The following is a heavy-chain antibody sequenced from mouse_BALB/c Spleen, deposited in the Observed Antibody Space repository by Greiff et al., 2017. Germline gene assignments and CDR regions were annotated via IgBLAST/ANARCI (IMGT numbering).Heavy chain of an antibody. Sequence: EVQLVESGGGLVKPGGSLKLSCAASGFTFSSYDMSWVRQTPEKRLEWVAYISSGGGSTYYPDTVKGRFTISRDNAKNTLYLQMSSLKSEDTAMYYCARQGAYYGNYYAMDYWGQGTSVTVSS. CDR3: ARQGAYYGNYYAMDY. CDR1: GFTFSSYD. CDR2: ISSGGGST. D-gene: IGHD2-10*01. J-gene: IGHJ4*01. V-gene: IGHV5-12-1*01.